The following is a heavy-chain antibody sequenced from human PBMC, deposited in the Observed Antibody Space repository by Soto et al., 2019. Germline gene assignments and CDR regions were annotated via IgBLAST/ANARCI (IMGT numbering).Heavy chain of an antibody. Sequence: DTLSLTCTVSGGSISSSSYYWGWIRQPPGKGLEWIGSIYYSGSTYYNPSLKSRVTISVDTSKNQFSLKLSSVTAADTAVYYCARTYSSSVNWFDPWGQGTLVTISS. D-gene: IGHD6-6*01. CDR1: GGSISSSSYY. CDR2: IYYSGST. CDR3: ARTYSSSVNWFDP. J-gene: IGHJ5*02. V-gene: IGHV4-39*01.